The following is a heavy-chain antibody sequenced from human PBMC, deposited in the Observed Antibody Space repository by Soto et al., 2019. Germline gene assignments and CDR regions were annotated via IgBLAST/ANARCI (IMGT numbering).Heavy chain of an antibody. CDR3: ARDPLAYCGGDCYPYY. Sequence: QVQLVESGGGVVQPGRSLRLSCVASGSIFSSYGMHWVRQAPGKGLEWVAVIWFDGSKTYYADSVKGRFIISRDNSKNTLYLQINSLRDDDTATYDCARDPLAYCGGDCYPYYWGQGTLVTVSS. J-gene: IGHJ4*02. CDR1: GSIFSSYG. D-gene: IGHD2-21*02. CDR2: IWFDGSKT. V-gene: IGHV3-33*01.